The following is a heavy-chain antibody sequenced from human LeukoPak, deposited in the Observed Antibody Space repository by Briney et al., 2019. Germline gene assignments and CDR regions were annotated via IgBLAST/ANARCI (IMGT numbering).Heavy chain of an antibody. V-gene: IGHV1-2*02. CDR1: GYTFTGYY. D-gene: IGHD2-2*01. J-gene: IGHJ6*02. Sequence: ASVKVSCKASGYTFTGYYMHWVRQAPGQGLEWMGWINPNSGGTNYAQKLQGRVTMTRDTSISTAYMELSRLRSDDTAVYYCARGDIVVVPAARYSYYYYGMDVWGQGTTVTVSS. CDR2: INPNSGGT. CDR3: ARGDIVVVPAARYSYYYYGMDV.